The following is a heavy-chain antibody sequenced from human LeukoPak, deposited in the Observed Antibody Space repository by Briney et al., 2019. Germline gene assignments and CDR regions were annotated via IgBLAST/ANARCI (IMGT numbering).Heavy chain of an antibody. J-gene: IGHJ5*02. Sequence: GGSLRLSCAASGFTFGSYGMNWVRQAPGKGLEWVSYISSSSSTIYYADSVKGRFTISRDNAKNSLYLQMNSLRAEDTAVYYCARDRDSSAGEFDPWGQGTLVTVSS. V-gene: IGHV3-48*01. D-gene: IGHD3-22*01. CDR1: GFTFGSYG. CDR2: ISSSSSTI. CDR3: ARDRDSSAGEFDP.